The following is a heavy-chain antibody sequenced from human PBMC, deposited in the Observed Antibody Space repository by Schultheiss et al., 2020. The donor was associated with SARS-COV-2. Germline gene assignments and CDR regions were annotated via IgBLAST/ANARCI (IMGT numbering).Heavy chain of an antibody. CDR3: ARESSRHGDSDY. CDR1: GGSFSGYY. Sequence: LSLTCAVYGGSFSGYYWSWIRQPPGKGLEWVSYISSSGSTIYYADSVKGRFTISRDNAKNSLYLQMNSLRDEDTAVYYCARESSRHGDSDYWGQGTLVTVSS. J-gene: IGHJ4*02. D-gene: IGHD4-17*01. V-gene: IGHV3-11*04. CDR2: ISSSGSTI.